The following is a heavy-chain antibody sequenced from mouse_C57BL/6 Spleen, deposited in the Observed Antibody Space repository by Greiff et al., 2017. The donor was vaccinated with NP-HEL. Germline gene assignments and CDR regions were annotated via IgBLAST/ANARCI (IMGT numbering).Heavy chain of an antibody. CDR2: ISSGGSYT. Sequence: VQLKESGGDLVKPGGSLKLSCAASGFTFSSYGMSWVRQTPDKRLEWVATISSGGSYTYYPDSVKGRFTITRDNAKNTLYLQMSSLKSEDTAMYYCATITTVVAPFDYWGQGTTLTVSS. V-gene: IGHV5-6*01. D-gene: IGHD1-1*01. CDR1: GFTFSSYG. J-gene: IGHJ2*01. CDR3: ATITTVVAPFDY.